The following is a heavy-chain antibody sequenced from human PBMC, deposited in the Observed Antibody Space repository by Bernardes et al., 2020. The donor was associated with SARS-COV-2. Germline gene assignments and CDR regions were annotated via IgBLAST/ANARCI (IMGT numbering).Heavy chain of an antibody. V-gene: IGHV1-3*04. J-gene: IGHJ4*02. CDR2: INTGNGAT. Sequence: ASVKVSCKASGYIFTSYAMNWVRQAPGQTLEWMGWINTGNGATKYSQKFQYRVTITRDTSANTAYMEVSSLRSEDTAVYYCAARPGIAVAGFDYWGQGTVVTGSS. D-gene: IGHD6-19*01. CDR3: AARPGIAVAGFDY. CDR1: GYIFTSYA.